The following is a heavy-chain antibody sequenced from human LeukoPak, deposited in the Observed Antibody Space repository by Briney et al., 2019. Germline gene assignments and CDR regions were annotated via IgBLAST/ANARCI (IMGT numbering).Heavy chain of an antibody. CDR1: GFTFSSYW. J-gene: IGHJ6*02. V-gene: IGHV3-74*01. D-gene: IGHD6-6*01. CDR3: AKDMDSSLLYYYYGMDV. CDR2: INNDGTGT. Sequence: GGSLRLSCAASGFTFSSYWMHWVRQAPGKGLVWVSHINNDGTGTTYADSVKGRFTISRDNAKNSLYLQMNSLRAEDTALYYCAKDMDSSLLYYYYGMDVWGQGTTVTVSS.